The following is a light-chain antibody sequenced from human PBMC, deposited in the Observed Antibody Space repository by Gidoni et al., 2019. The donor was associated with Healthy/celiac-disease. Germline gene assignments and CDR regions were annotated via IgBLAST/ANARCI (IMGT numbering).Light chain of an antibody. Sequence: DIVFTQAPATLSLSPGERATLSCRASQSVSSYLAWYQQKPGQAPRLLIYDASNSATGIPARFSGSGSGTDFTLTISSLEPEDFAVYYCQQRSNWPLTFGGGTKVEIK. V-gene: IGKV3-11*01. J-gene: IGKJ4*01. CDR1: QSVSSY. CDR3: QQRSNWPLT. CDR2: DAS.